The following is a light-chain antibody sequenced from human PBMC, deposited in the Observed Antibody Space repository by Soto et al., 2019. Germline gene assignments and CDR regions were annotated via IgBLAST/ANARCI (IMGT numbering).Light chain of an antibody. J-gene: IGKJ5*01. CDR1: QGISSY. Sequence: DIQLTQSPSFLSASVGDRVTITCRASQGISSYLAWYQQKPGKAPKLLIYAASTLQSGVPSRFSGSGSGTEFTRTISSLQPADFATYYCQQLNSYPIPCGQGTGLEIK. CDR3: QQLNSYPIP. CDR2: AAS. V-gene: IGKV1-9*01.